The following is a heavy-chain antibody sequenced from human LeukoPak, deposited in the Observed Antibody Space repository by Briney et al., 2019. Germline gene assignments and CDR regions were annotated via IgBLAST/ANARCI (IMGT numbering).Heavy chain of an antibody. CDR1: GDSISNYY. CDR2: IYASGSS. V-gene: IGHV4-4*07. D-gene: IGHD3-22*01. CDR3: ARCLNTYYYDNSGYSPEHYCMDV. J-gene: IGHJ6*03. Sequence: SETLSLTCTVSGDSISNYYWSWVRQPAGKGLEWIGRIYASGSSNYNPSLKSRITMSVDTSKNQFSLKLSSVTAADTAVYYCARCLNTYYYDNSGYSPEHYCMDVWGKGTTVIVSS.